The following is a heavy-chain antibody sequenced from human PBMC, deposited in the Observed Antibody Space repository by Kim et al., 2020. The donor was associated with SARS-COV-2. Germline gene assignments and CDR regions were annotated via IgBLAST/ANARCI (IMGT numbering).Heavy chain of an antibody. D-gene: IGHD6-6*01. Sequence: ASVKVSCKASGYTFTGYYMHWVRQAPGQGLEWMGWINPNNGGTNYAQKFQGRVTMTRDTSISTAYMELSRLRSDDTAVYYCARDRALGSSSAAFDYWGQGTLVTVSS. V-gene: IGHV1-2*02. CDR3: ARDRALGSSSAAFDY. CDR2: INPNNGGT. J-gene: IGHJ4*02. CDR1: GYTFTGYY.